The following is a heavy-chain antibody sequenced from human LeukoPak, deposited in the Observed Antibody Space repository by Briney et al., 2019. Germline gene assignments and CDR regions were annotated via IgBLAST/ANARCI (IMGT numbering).Heavy chain of an antibody. Sequence: PSETLSLTCTVSGGSISSYYWSWIRQPPGKGLEWIGYIYYSGSTNYNPSLKSRVTISVDTSKNQFSLKLSSVTAADTAVYYCARDRGSSSWYPGGWFDPWGQGTLVTVSS. CDR3: ARDRGSSSWYPGGWFDP. CDR1: GGSISSYY. J-gene: IGHJ5*02. V-gene: IGHV4-59*01. D-gene: IGHD6-13*01. CDR2: IYYSGST.